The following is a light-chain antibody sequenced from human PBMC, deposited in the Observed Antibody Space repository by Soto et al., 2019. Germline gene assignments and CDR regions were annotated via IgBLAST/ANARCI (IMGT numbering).Light chain of an antibody. J-gene: IGLJ2*01. CDR2: NVN. Sequence: QSVLIQPPSVSGSPGQSVTISCTGTSSDVGNYDYVSWCQQHPGTVPKPMMYNVNIRPSGVPDRFSGSKSGSSASMAISGLQAEDEADYKCCSYTGSATSGVIGGGTKLTVL. CDR3: CSYTGSATSGV. V-gene: IGLV2-11*01. CDR1: SSDVGNYDY.